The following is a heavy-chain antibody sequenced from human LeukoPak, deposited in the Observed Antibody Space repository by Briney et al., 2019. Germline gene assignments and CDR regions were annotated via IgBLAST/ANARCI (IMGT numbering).Heavy chain of an antibody. D-gene: IGHD6-13*01. CDR1: GYTSTGYY. CDR3: ASFSSSRTFSYYYMDV. Sequence: ASVKVSCKASGYTSTGYYMHWVRQAPGQGLGWMGWINPNSGGTNYAQKFQGRVTMTRDTSISTAYMELSRLRSDDTAVYYCASFSSSRTFSYYYMDVWGKGTTVTVSS. J-gene: IGHJ6*03. CDR2: INPNSGGT. V-gene: IGHV1-2*02.